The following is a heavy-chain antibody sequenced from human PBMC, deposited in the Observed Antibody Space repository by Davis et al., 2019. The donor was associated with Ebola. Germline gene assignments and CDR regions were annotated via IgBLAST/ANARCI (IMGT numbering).Heavy chain of an antibody. CDR2: IKSKTDGGTT. V-gene: IGHV3-15*01. J-gene: IGHJ4*02. CDR3: TRTPAAGL. D-gene: IGHD6-13*01. CDR1: GFTFSTAW. Sequence: PGGSLRLSCAASGFTFSTAWMTWVRQAPGKGLEWVGRIKSKTDGGTTDYAAPVQGRFTISRDDSRNTLYLQMNSLKSEDTAVYYCTRTPAAGLWGQGTLVTVSS.